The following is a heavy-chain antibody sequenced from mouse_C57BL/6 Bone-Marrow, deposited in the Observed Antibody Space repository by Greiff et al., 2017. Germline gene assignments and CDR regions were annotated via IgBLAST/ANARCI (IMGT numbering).Heavy chain of an antibody. V-gene: IGHV1-42*01. CDR2: INPSTGGT. CDR3: ASCNYGFAY. D-gene: IGHD2-1*01. Sequence: VQLKESGPELVKPGASVKISCKASGYSFTGYYMNWVKQSPEKSLEWIGEINPSTGGTTYNQKFKAKATLTVDKSSSTAYMQLKGLTSEDSAVYYCASCNYGFAYWGQGTLVTVSA. J-gene: IGHJ3*01. CDR1: GYSFTGYY.